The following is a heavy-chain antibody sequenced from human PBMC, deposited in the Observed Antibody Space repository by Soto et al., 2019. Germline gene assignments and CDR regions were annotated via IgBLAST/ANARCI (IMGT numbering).Heavy chain of an antibody. D-gene: IGHD3-3*01. CDR3: TTDPSYYDFWSGYGYGMDV. V-gene: IGHV3-23*01. CDR2: ISGSGGAT. CDR1: GFTFSSYA. Sequence: GGSLRLSCEASGFTFSSYAMNWVRQAPGKGLEWISVISGSGGATYFADSVKGRFVISRDDSKNTLYLQMNSLKTEDTAVYYCTTDPSYYDFWSGYGYGMDVWGQGTTVTVSS. J-gene: IGHJ6*02.